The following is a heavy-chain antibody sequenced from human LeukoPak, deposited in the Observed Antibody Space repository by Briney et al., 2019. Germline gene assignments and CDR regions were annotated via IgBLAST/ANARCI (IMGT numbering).Heavy chain of an antibody. CDR1: GFTFSSYG. Sequence: GGSLRLSCAASGFTFSSYGMHWVRQAPGKGLEWVAFIRYDGSNKYYADSVKGRFTISRDNSKNTLYLQMNSLRAEDTAVYYCAKDHRYYDISTPYYFDYWGQGTLVTVSS. V-gene: IGHV3-30*02. CDR2: IRYDGSNK. J-gene: IGHJ4*02. D-gene: IGHD3-9*01. CDR3: AKDHRYYDISTPYYFDY.